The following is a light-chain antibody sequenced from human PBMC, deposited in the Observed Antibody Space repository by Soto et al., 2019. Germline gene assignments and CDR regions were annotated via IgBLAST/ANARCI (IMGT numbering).Light chain of an antibody. Sequence: QSALTQPASVSGSPGQSITISCTGTSSDIGGYNHVSWYQQYPGKAPKLIIYEVNNRPSGVSNRLSGSKSGNTASLTISGLQAEDEADYYCSSYTSSDSWVFGGGTKVTVL. J-gene: IGLJ3*02. CDR2: EVN. CDR1: SSDIGGYNH. CDR3: SSYTSSDSWV. V-gene: IGLV2-14*01.